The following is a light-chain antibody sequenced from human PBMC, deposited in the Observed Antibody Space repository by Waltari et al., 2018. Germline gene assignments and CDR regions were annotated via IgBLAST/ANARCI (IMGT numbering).Light chain of an antibody. J-gene: IGLJ1*01. CDR3: ASWDDRLNGVV. V-gene: IGLV1-44*01. CDR1: PSNIESNT. CDR2: SNN. Sequence: QSVLTQPPSASGTPGQRITVSCSGSPSNIESNTVNWYQQLPGRAPKLLLYSNNERPSGVSDRFSGSKSGMSASLAISGLQSEDDADYYWASWDDRLNGVVFGTVTKVTV.